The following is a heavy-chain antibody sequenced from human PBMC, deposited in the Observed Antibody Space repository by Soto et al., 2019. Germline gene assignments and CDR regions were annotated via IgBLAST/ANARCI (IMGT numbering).Heavy chain of an antibody. CDR3: ARATSGWYKDAFDI. Sequence: PGGSLRLSCAASGFTFSNYAMHWVRQAPGKGLEWVAVISYDGSNKYYADSVKGRFTISRDNSKNTLYLQMNGLRAEDTAVYYCARATSGWYKDAFDIWGQGTMVTVSS. V-gene: IGHV3-30-3*01. D-gene: IGHD6-19*01. CDR2: ISYDGSNK. CDR1: GFTFSNYA. J-gene: IGHJ3*02.